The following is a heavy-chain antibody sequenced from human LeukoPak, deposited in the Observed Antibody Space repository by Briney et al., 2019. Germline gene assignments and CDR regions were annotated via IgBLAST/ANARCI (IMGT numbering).Heavy chain of an antibody. CDR3: ARDEGDRFLDY. CDR1: GFTFSSYA. Sequence: GGSLRLSCAASGFTFSSYAMHWVRQAPGKGLGWVAVISYDGSNKYYADSVKGRFTISRDNSKNTLYLQMNSLRAEDTAVYYCARDEGDRFLDYWGQGILVTVSS. J-gene: IGHJ4*02. D-gene: IGHD2-15*01. V-gene: IGHV3-30-3*01. CDR2: ISYDGSNK.